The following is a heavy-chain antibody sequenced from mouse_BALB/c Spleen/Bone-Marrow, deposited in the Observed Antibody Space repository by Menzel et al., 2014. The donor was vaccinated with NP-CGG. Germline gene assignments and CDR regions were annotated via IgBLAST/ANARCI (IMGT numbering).Heavy chain of an antibody. CDR2: ISSGSSTI. CDR1: GFTFSSFG. V-gene: IGHV5-17*02. Sequence: EVQGVESGGGLVQPGGSRKLSRAASGFTFSSFGMHWVRQAPEKGLEWVAYISSGSSTIYYADTVMGRFTISRDNPKNTLFLQMTRLRSEDTAMYYCARSGSSSCYFDYWGQGTTLTVSS. CDR3: ARSGSSSCYFDY. J-gene: IGHJ2*01. D-gene: IGHD1-1*01.